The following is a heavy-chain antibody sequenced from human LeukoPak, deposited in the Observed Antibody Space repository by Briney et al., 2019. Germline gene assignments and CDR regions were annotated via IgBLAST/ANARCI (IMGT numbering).Heavy chain of an antibody. CDR2: IYHSGST. D-gene: IGHD3-3*01. CDR3: ARVIEVFGVVSDAFDI. Sequence: PSQTLSLTCTVSGGSISSGGYYWSWIRQPPGKGLEWIGYIYHSGSTYYNPSLKSRVTISVDRSKNQFSLKLSSVTAADTAVYYCARVIEVFGVVSDAFDIWGQGTMVTVSS. J-gene: IGHJ3*02. V-gene: IGHV4-30-2*01. CDR1: GGSISSGGYY.